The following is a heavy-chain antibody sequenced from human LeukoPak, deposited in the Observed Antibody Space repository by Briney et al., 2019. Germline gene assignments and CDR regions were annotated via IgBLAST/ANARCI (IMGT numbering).Heavy chain of an antibody. CDR2: ISGSGGST. D-gene: IGHD6-19*01. CDR1: GFTFDDYA. J-gene: IGHJ4*02. Sequence: KAGGSLRLSCAASGFTFDDYAMRWVRHAAGKGLEGVSGISGSGGSTYYADSVKGRFTISRDNSKNTLYLQMNSLRAEDTAVYYCAKRRSGRVVAVAVYYFDYWGQGTLVTVSS. CDR3: AKRRSGRVVAVAVYYFDY. V-gene: IGHV3-23*01.